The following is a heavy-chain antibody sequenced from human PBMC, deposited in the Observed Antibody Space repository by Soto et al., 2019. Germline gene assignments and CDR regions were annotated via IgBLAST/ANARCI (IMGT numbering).Heavy chain of an antibody. D-gene: IGHD2-2*01. CDR2: IHSGDSNA. CDR1: GYIFSTYS. J-gene: IGHJ4*01. Sequence: GESLKISCKGSGYIFSTYSIGWVRQMPGKGLEWMGNIHSGDSNAGYSPSFQGQVTISVDKSINTAYLQWSSLKASDTALYYCATWLSSHGLDYWGQGTLVTVSS. CDR3: ATWLSSHGLDY. V-gene: IGHV5-51*01.